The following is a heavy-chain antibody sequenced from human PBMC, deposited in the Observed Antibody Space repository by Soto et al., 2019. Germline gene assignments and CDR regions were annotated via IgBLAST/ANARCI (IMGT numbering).Heavy chain of an antibody. D-gene: IGHD5-12*01. CDR2: IYPGDSDT. J-gene: IGHJ4*02. Sequence: GESLKISCKASGYIFTGQWIGWVRQMPGKGLEWMGIIYPGDSDTRYSPSFQGQVTISADKSINTAYLQMNSLRAEDTAVYYCARSPSLVEMATIFDYWGQGTLVTVSS. CDR1: GYIFTGQW. CDR3: ARSPSLVEMATIFDY. V-gene: IGHV5-51*01.